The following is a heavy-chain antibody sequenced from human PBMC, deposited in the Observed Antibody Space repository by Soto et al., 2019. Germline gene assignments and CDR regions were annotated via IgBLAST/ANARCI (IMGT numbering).Heavy chain of an antibody. CDR1: GFTFSSYG. CDR3: AKDHDFWSSYYDY. CDR2: ISYDGSNK. D-gene: IGHD3-3*01. Sequence: QVQLVESGGGVVQPGRSLRLSCAASGFTFSSYGMHWVRQAPGKGLEWVAVISYDGSNKYYADSVKGRFTISRDNSKNTLYLQINSLRAEDTAVYYCAKDHDFWSSYYDYWGQGTLVTVSS. V-gene: IGHV3-30*18. J-gene: IGHJ4*02.